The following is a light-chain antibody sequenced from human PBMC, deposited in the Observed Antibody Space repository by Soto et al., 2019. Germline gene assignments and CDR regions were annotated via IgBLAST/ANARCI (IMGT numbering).Light chain of an antibody. CDR1: QSVSSC. CDR2: DAS. V-gene: IGKV3-11*01. CDR3: QQCSNWPLT. J-gene: IGKJ4*01. Sequence: PGERATLSCRASQSVSSCLAWYQQKPGQAPRLLIYDASNRATGVPARFSGSGSGTDFTLTVSNLESEDFAVYYCQQCSNWPLTFGGGTKVDIK.